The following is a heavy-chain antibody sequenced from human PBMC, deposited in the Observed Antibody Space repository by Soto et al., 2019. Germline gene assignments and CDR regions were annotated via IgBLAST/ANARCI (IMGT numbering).Heavy chain of an antibody. V-gene: IGHV3-33*01. J-gene: IGHJ4*02. D-gene: IGHD3-22*01. Sequence: YADSVKGRFTISRDNSKNTLYLQMNSLRAEDTAVYYCARDREYYYDSSGYFDYWGQGTLVTVSS. CDR3: ARDREYYYDSSGYFDY.